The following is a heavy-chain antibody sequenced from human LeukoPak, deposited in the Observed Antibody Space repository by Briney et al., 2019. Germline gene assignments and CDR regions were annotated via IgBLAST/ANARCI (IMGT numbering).Heavy chain of an antibody. CDR3: ATDRDGTKSIAAAGTDYYYYGMDV. CDR1: GGSISSSSYY. D-gene: IGHD6-13*01. Sequence: SETLSLTCTVSGGSISSSSYYWGWIRQPPGKGLEWIGSIYYSGSTYYNPSLKSRVTISVDTSKNQFSLKLSSVTAADTAVYYCATDRDGTKSIAAAGTDYYYYGMDVWGQGTTATVSS. V-gene: IGHV4-39*07. J-gene: IGHJ6*02. CDR2: IYYSGST.